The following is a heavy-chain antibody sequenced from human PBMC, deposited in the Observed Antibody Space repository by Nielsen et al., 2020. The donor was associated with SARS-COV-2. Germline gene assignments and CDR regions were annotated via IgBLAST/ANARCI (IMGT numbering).Heavy chain of an antibody. CDR3: ATSGIAAAGYYYYGMDV. CDR2: ISWNSGSI. J-gene: IGHJ6*02. V-gene: IGHV3-9*01. Sequence: GGSLRLSCAASGFTFDDYAMHWVRQAPGKGLEWVSGISWNSGSIGYADSVKGRFTISRDNAKNSLYLQMNSLRAEDTAVYYCATSGIAAAGYYYYGMDVWGQGTTVTVSS. CDR1: GFTFDDYA. D-gene: IGHD6-13*01.